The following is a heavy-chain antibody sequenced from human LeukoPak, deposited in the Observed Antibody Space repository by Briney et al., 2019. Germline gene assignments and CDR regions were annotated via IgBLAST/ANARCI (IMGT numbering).Heavy chain of an antibody. CDR3: ARMYLDLYYYDSSGYSD. V-gene: IGHV2-70*11. Sequence: SGPTLVNPTQTLTLTCTFSGFSLSTSGMCVSWIRQPPGKALEWLARIDWDDDKYYSTSLKTRLTISKDTSKNQVVLTMTNMDPVDTATYYCARMYLDLYYYDSSGYSDWGQGTLVTVSS. D-gene: IGHD3-22*01. CDR1: GFSLSTSGMC. J-gene: IGHJ4*02. CDR2: IDWDDDK.